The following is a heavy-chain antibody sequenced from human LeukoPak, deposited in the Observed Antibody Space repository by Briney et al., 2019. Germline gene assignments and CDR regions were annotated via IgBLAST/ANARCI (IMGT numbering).Heavy chain of an antibody. J-gene: IGHJ4*02. D-gene: IGHD6-6*01. CDR1: GFIFSSYA. V-gene: IGHV3-23*01. CDR2: IGASGGST. Sequence: PGESLRLSCAGSGFIFSSYAMSWVRQAPGKGLEWVSGIGASGGSTYYAGSAKGRFTISRDNSKDTLYLQMNSLRAEDTAVYYCARGNTRSIAAPLDYWGQGTLVTVSS. CDR3: ARGNTRSIAAPLDY.